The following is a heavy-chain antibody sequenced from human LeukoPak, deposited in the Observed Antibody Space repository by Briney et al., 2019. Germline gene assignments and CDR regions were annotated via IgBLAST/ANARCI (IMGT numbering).Heavy chain of an antibody. J-gene: IGHJ4*02. CDR1: GFTFSSYA. V-gene: IGHV3-23*01. CDR3: AKAGYGDLFFDY. Sequence: GGSLRLSCAASGFTFSSYAMSWVRQAPGKGLEWVSAISGSGGSTYYADSVEGRFTISRDNSKNTLYLQMNSLRAEDTAVYYCAKAGYGDLFFDYWGQGTLVTVSS. D-gene: IGHD4-17*01. CDR2: ISGSGGST.